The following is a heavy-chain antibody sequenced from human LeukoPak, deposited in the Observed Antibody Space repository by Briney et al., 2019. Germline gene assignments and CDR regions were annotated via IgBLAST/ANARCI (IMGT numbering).Heavy chain of an antibody. CDR3: ARDTDTLLWFGVQVPENWFDP. CDR2: MNPNSGNT. D-gene: IGHD3-10*01. CDR1: GYTFTSYD. V-gene: IGHV1-8*01. Sequence: GASVKVSCKASGYTFTSYDINWVRQATGQGLEWMGWMNPNSGNTGYAQKFQGRVTMTRNTSISTAYMELSSLRSEDTAVYYCARDTDTLLWFGVQVPENWFDPWGQGTLVTVSS. J-gene: IGHJ5*02.